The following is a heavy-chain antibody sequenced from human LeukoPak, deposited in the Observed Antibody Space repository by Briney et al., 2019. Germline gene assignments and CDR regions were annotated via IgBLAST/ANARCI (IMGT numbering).Heavy chain of an antibody. D-gene: IGHD6-6*01. V-gene: IGHV3-23*01. CDR1: GFTFSSYV. J-gene: IGHJ4*02. Sequence: QAGGSLRLSCAASGFTFSSYVMSWVRQAPGKGLEWVSAISGSGGSTYYADSVKGRFTISRDNSKNTLYLQMNSLRAEDTAVYYCAKDFPYSSSTYDYWGQGTLVTVSS. CDR3: AKDFPYSSSTYDY. CDR2: ISGSGGST.